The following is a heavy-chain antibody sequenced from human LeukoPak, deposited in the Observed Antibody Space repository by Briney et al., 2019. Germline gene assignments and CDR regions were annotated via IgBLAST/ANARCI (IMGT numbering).Heavy chain of an antibody. CDR2: ISYDGSNK. D-gene: IGHD2/OR15-2a*01. V-gene: IGHV3-30*18. CDR1: GFTFSSYA. J-gene: IGHJ4*02. Sequence: PGGSLRLSCAASGFTFSSYAMHWVRQAPGKGQEWVAIISYDGSNKYYADSVKGRFTISRDNSKNTLYLQMNSLRAEDTAVYYCAKDEYDSHEADYWGQGTLVTVSS. CDR3: AKDEYDSHEADY.